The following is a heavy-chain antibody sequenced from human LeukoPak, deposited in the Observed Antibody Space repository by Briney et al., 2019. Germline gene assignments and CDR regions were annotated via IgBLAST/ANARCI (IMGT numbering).Heavy chain of an antibody. CDR1: GFTLNNYA. V-gene: IGHV3-23*01. D-gene: IGHD1-26*01. Sequence: PGGSLRLSCAACGFTLNNYAMSWVRQAPGKGLEWVSTGGTGSGTYYADSVKGRFTVSRDNSKSTLYLQMNSLRVEDTAVYYCASTVAGSRAFQYWGQGILVTVSS. CDR2: GGTGSGT. CDR3: ASTVAGSRAFQY. J-gene: IGHJ4*02.